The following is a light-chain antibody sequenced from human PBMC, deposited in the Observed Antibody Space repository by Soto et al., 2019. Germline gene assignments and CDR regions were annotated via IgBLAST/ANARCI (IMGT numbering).Light chain of an antibody. V-gene: IGKV1-5*03. J-gene: IGKJ1*01. CDR2: KAS. Sequence: DIRMTESPSTLSASIGDRVTITCRASESVNSWVAWFQQKPGKAPKLLIYKASTLKSGVPSRFSGSGSGTEFTLTISSLQPDDFATYYCQHYNSYSEAFGQGTKVEIK. CDR1: ESVNSW. CDR3: QHYNSYSEA.